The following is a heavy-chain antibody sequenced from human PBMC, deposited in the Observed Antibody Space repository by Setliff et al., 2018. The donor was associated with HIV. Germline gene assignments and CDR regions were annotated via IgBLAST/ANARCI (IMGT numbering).Heavy chain of an antibody. V-gene: IGHV4-4*02. CDR2: SYHSGST. Sequence: KTSETLSLTCAVSGGSISSSNWWTWVRQPPGKGLEWIGESYHSGSTNYNPSLKSRVTISQDKSKNQFSLKLTSVTAADTAIYFGARSCQSGRSDWYFDLWGRGTLVTVSS. D-gene: IGHD2-15*01. CDR1: GGSISSSNW. J-gene: IGHJ2*01. CDR3: ARSCQSGRSDWYFDL.